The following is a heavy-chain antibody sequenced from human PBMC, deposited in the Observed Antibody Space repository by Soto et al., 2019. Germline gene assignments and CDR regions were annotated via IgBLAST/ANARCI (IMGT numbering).Heavy chain of an antibody. CDR2: IWYDASNK. V-gene: IGHV3-33*06. CDR1: GFNFNTYG. Sequence: GGSLRLSCAASGFNFNTYGMHWVRQAPGKGLEWVALIWYDASNKYYADSVKGRFTISRDNSKNTLYLQMNSLRAEDTAVYYCAKGVVVAATPGQSYLDYWGQGTLVTVSS. J-gene: IGHJ4*02. CDR3: AKGVVVAATPGQSYLDY. D-gene: IGHD2-15*01.